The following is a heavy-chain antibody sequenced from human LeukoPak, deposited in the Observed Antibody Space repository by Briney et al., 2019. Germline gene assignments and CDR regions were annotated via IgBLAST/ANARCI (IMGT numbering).Heavy chain of an antibody. V-gene: IGHV4-34*01. D-gene: IGHD2-15*01. CDR2: INHSGST. CDR1: GGSFSGYY. J-gene: IGHJ4*02. CDR3: ARGQGYCSGGSCYLVY. Sequence: PSETLSLTCAVYGGSFSGYYWSWIRQPPGKGLEWIGEINHSGSTNYNPSLKSRVTISVDTSKNQFSLKLSSVTAADTAVYYCARGQGYCSGGSCYLVYWGQGTLVTVSP.